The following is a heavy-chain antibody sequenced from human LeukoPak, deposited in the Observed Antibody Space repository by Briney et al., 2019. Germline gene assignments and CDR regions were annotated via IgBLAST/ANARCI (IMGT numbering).Heavy chain of an antibody. CDR1: GFTFSSYW. CDR2: IKQDGSEK. Sequence: GGSLRLSCAASGFTFSSYWMSWVRQAPGKGLEWVANIKQDGSEKYYVDSVKGRFTISRDNAKNSLYLQMNSLRAEDTAVYYCARDRRYTTKSSYFDYWGQGTLVTVSS. D-gene: IGHD3-9*01. V-gene: IGHV3-7*01. CDR3: ARDRRYTTKSSYFDY. J-gene: IGHJ4*02.